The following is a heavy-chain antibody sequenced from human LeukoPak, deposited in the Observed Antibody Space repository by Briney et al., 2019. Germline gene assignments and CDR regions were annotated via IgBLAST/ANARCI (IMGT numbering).Heavy chain of an antibody. CDR3: AGTPDYEPDNWFDP. V-gene: IGHV1-18*01. CDR1: GYTFTSYG. J-gene: IGHJ5*02. CDR2: ISTYSGDT. Sequence: ASVKVSCKASGYTFTSYGVSWVRQAPGQGLEWMGWISTYSGDTNYAQKFEDRVTMTTDSSTSTAYMDLRSLSSDDPAVYYCAGTPDYEPDNWFDPWGQGTLVTVSS. D-gene: IGHD1-14*01.